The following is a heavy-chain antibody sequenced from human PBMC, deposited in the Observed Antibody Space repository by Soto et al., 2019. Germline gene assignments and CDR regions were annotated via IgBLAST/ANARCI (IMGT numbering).Heavy chain of an antibody. CDR3: TRPYYDILTGDWFDP. V-gene: IGHV3-73*01. CDR1: GFTFGASN. Sequence: GGSLRLSCAASGFTFGASNLQWVRQASGKGLEWLGRIGSKGETYATTYAASVKGRLTTSRDDSKKTAYLQMNSLKTEDTAVYYCTRPYYDILTGDWFDPWGQGT. CDR2: IGSKGETYAT. J-gene: IGHJ5*02. D-gene: IGHD3-9*01.